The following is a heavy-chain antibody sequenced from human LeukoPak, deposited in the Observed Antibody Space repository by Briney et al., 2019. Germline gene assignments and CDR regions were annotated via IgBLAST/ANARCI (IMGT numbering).Heavy chain of an antibody. D-gene: IGHD5-18*01. Sequence: SVKVSCKASGGTFSSYAISWVRQAPGQGLEWMGRIIPILGIANYAQKFQGRVTITADKSTSTAYMELSSLRSDDTAVYYCAIRVDTAMGTSVHWGQGTLVTVSS. J-gene: IGHJ4*02. V-gene: IGHV1-69*04. CDR1: GGTFSSYA. CDR2: IIPILGIA. CDR3: AIRVDTAMGTSVH.